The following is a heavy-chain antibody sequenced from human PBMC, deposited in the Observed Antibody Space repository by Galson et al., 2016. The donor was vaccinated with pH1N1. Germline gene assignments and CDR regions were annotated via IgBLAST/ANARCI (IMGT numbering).Heavy chain of an antibody. V-gene: IGHV4-38-2*02. CDR1: GSSISSDYY. CDR2: IYQTGST. CDR3: ARDRIRSYGTWGY. D-gene: IGHD3-16*01. Sequence: LSLTCAVSGSSISSDYYWAWIRQSPGKGLEWLGTIYQTGSTYYNPSFKSPPTISVDTSKNQFSLMLTSMTAADTAVYYCARDRIRSYGTWGYWGQGTLVTVSS. J-gene: IGHJ4*02.